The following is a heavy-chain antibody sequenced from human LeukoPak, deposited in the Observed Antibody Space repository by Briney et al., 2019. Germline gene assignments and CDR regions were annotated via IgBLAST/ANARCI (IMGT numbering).Heavy chain of an antibody. CDR1: GGSISSYY. D-gene: IGHD1-1*01. V-gene: IGHV4-4*09. CDR2: IYTSGST. J-gene: IGHJ5*02. Sequence: SETLSLTCTVSGGSISSYYWSWIRQPPGKGLEWIGYIYTSGSTNYNPSLKSRVTISVDRTNNQFSLRLNSVTAADTAVYFCASGRYKSWFDPWGQGTLVTVSS. CDR3: ASGRYKSWFDP.